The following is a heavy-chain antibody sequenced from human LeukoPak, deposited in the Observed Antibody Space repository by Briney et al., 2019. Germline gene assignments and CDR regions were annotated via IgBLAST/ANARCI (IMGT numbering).Heavy chain of an antibody. CDR2: IYWKDDE. J-gene: IGHJ4*02. CDR1: GFSLNSIGVG. CDR3: VQIPSGSQPTWFKY. V-gene: IGHV2-5*01. Sequence: GSGPSLVKPTQTLTLTCTFSGFSLNSIGVGVGWIRQPPGKALEWLALIYWKDDERYNPALKSRLTITKDTSRNQVVLTMTDVAPVDTATYYCVQIPSGSQPTWFKYWGPGTLVQVSS. D-gene: IGHD5-12*01.